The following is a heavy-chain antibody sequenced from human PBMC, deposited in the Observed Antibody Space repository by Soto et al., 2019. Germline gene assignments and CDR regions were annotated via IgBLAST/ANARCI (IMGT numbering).Heavy chain of an antibody. J-gene: IGHJ4*02. Sequence: QVQLVQSGAEVKKPGASVKVSCKASGYTFTNYDINWVRQATGQGLEWVGWMTPISGDTGYAQNFQGRVTMTRDTPRSTAYLELSSLTSEDTAAYYCARNLYNTGSFDHWGQGTLVTVSS. CDR1: GYTFTNYD. V-gene: IGHV1-8*02. CDR2: MTPISGDT. CDR3: ARNLYNTGSFDH. D-gene: IGHD3-10*01.